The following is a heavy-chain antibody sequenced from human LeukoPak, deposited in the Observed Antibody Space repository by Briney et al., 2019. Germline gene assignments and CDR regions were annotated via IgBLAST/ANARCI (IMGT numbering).Heavy chain of an antibody. V-gene: IGHV3-48*03. CDR1: GFAFNSYE. Sequence: PGGSLRLSCIASGFAFNSYEMNWVRQAPGKGLEWVSYISSSGSIKHYADSVKGRFTISRDNAKNSLYLQMNSLRAEDTAVYYCARSEFEAFDMWGQGTMVTVSS. CDR2: ISSSGSIK. J-gene: IGHJ3*02. CDR3: ARSEFEAFDM. D-gene: IGHD3-10*01.